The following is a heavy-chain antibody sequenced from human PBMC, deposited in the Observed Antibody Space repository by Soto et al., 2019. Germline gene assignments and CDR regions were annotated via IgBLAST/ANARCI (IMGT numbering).Heavy chain of an antibody. J-gene: IGHJ4*02. V-gene: IGHV4-30-2*01. CDR2: IYSGTT. Sequence: PSETLSLTCAVSGGSIIIGGYSWSWIRQPPGKGLEWIGYIYSGTTHYNPSLESRVTIAMDRSKNQVSLSLKSVTAADTAVYYCAREDSGAFFDFWGQGTLVTVSS. CDR3: AREDSGAFFDF. CDR1: GGSIIIGGYS. D-gene: IGHD2-15*01.